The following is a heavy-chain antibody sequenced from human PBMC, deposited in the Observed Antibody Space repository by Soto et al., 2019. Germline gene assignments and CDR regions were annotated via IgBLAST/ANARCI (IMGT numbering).Heavy chain of an antibody. V-gene: IGHV1-69*12. CDR3: ARDRGFSGWAFDI. Sequence: QVQLVQSGAEVKKPGSSVKVSCKASAGTFSSYAITWVRQAPGQGLEGMGGFIPIFGTENYATQFQGRVTITADESTGTAYMELSSLRSEATAVYYCARDRGFSGWAFDIWGQGTMVTVSS. D-gene: IGHD1-26*01. J-gene: IGHJ3*02. CDR2: FIPIFGTE. CDR1: AGTFSSYA.